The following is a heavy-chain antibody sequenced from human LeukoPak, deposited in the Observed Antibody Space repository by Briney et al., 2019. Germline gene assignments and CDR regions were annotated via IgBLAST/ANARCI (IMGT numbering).Heavy chain of an antibody. CDR1: GYSFSSYW. CDR2: IDPDDSSI. D-gene: IGHD3-9*01. CDR3: ARGLGDFDWLFVYDH. Sequence: GESLKISCKGSGYSFSSYWIAWVRQMPGKGLEWMGIIDPDDSSIGYSPSFQGQVTISADKSIRTAYLQWSSLQASDTAIYYCARGLGDFDWLFVYDHWGQGTLVTVSS. J-gene: IGHJ4*02. V-gene: IGHV5-51*06.